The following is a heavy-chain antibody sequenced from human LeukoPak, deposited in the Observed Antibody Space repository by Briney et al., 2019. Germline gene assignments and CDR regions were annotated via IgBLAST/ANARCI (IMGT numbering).Heavy chain of an antibody. CDR3: ARGRGGGYCSSTSCKPNYNWFDP. D-gene: IGHD2-2*01. Sequence: GASVKVSCKASGYTFTSYDINWVRQATGQGLEWMGWMNPNSGNTGYAQKFQGRVTITRNTSISTAYMELSSLRSEDTAVYYCARGRGGGYCSSTSCKPNYNWFDPWGQGTLVTVSS. V-gene: IGHV1-8*03. J-gene: IGHJ5*02. CDR2: MNPNSGNT. CDR1: GYTFTSYD.